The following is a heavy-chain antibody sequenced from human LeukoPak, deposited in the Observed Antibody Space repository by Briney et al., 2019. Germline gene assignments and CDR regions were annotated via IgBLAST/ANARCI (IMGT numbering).Heavy chain of an antibody. Sequence: SETLSLTCTVSGGSISSYYWSWIRQPPGKGLEWIGYIYYSGSTYYNPSLKSRVTISVDTSKNQFSLKLSSVTAADTAVYYCARAEWELLFDYWGQGTLVTVSS. CDR2: IYYSGST. J-gene: IGHJ4*02. CDR1: GGSISSYY. D-gene: IGHD1-26*01. V-gene: IGHV4-30-4*08. CDR3: ARAEWELLFDY.